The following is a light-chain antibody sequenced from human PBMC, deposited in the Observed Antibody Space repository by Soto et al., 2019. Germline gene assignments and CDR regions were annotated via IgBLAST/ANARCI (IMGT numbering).Light chain of an antibody. CDR3: QKYYFAPLT. V-gene: IGKV1-27*01. J-gene: IGKJ4*01. CDR2: AAS. CDR1: QDIGHY. Sequence: DIQLTQSASSLSASVGDRITITCRPSQDIGHYLAWYQQKPGKAPKLLIYAASTLQSGVPTRFSGSRSGTDFKLTISSLLPEDVATYYCQKYYFAPLTFGGGTKVDIK.